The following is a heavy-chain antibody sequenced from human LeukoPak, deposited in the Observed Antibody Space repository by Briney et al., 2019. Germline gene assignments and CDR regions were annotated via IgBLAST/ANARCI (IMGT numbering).Heavy chain of an antibody. CDR2: ISYDGSNK. CDR1: GFTFSSYA. Sequence: GGSLRLSCAASGFTFSSYAMHWVRQAPGKGLEWVAVISYDGSNKYYADSVKGRFTISRDNSKNPLYLQMNSLRAEDTAGYYGAKDGGDNVVVLAAVTPLLYYYYMDVWGKGTTVTVSS. D-gene: IGHD2-2*01. CDR3: AKDGGDNVVVLAAVTPLLYYYYMDV. V-gene: IGHV3-30-3*01. J-gene: IGHJ6*03.